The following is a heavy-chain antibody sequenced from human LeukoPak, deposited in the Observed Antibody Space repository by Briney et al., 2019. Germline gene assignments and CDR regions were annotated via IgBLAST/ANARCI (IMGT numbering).Heavy chain of an antibody. J-gene: IGHJ4*02. Sequence: PGGSLRLSCAASGFTFSNYWMSWVRQAPGKGLEWVANIKQDGSEQYYVDSVKGRFTISRDNAKNSLYLQMNSLRAEDTAVYYCARDQGNRPNDYWGQGTLVTVSS. V-gene: IGHV3-7*01. CDR1: GFTFSNYW. CDR2: IKQDGSEQ. CDR3: ARDQGNRPNDY.